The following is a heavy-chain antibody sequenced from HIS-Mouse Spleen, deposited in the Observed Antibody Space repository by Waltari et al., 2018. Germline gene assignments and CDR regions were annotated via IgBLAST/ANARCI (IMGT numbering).Heavy chain of an antibody. V-gene: IGHV3-30-3*01. CDR3: AREGSFYYFDY. D-gene: IGHD6-13*01. J-gene: IGHJ4*02. CDR1: GFTFSSYA. CDR2: ISYDGSNK. Sequence: QVQLVEAGGGVVQPGRSLRLACAASGFTFSSYAMHWVRRAPGEGLEWVAVISYDGSNKYYADSVKGRFTISRDNSKNTLYLQMNSLRAEDTAVYYCAREGSFYYFDYWGQGTLVTVSS.